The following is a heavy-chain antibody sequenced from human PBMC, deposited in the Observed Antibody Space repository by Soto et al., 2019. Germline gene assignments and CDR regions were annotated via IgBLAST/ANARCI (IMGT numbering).Heavy chain of an antibody. CDR1: GFTFSSYA. CDR2: ISGSGGST. V-gene: IGHV3-23*01. J-gene: IGHJ4*02. CDR3: ALTSSKYCSGGSCKYYFDY. Sequence: PGGSLRLSCAASGFTFSSYAMSWVRQAPGKGQEWVSAISGSGGSTYYADSVKGRFTISRDNSKNTLYLQMNSLRAEDTAVYYCALTSSKYCSGGSCKYYFDYWGQGTLVTVSS. D-gene: IGHD2-15*01.